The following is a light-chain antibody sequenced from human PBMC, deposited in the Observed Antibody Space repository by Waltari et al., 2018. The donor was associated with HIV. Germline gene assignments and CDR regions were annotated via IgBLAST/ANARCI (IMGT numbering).Light chain of an antibody. CDR1: DSNIGRDY. CDR3: ASYDLDMSNLL. J-gene: IGLJ2*01. V-gene: IGLV1-47*01. CDR2: DND. Sequence: QSVLTQPPSASGTAGQRVTISCSGRDSNIGRDYIYWYQQVPGAAPRLLIYDNDQRPSGVPARFSGPKSGTSGSLVISGLRSEDEANYYCASYDLDMSNLLFGGGTAVTVL.